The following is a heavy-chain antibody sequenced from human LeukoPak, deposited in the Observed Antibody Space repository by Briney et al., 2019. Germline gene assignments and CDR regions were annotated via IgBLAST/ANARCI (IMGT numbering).Heavy chain of an antibody. J-gene: IGHJ5*02. V-gene: IGHV4-61*01. CDR1: GGSISSPYSY. Sequence: SETLSLTCTVSGGSISSPYSYWSWIRQPPGKGLEWIGNVYYIGTTSYNSSLQSRVTISVDTSKNRFSLEMSSVTAADTAVYYCARNTSSSPWFDPWGQGTLVTVSS. D-gene: IGHD6-6*01. CDR2: VYYIGTT. CDR3: ARNTSSSPWFDP.